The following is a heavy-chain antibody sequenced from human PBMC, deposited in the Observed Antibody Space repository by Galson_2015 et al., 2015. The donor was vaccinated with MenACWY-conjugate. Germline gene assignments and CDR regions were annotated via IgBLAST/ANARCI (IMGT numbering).Heavy chain of an antibody. D-gene: IGHD2-2*02. J-gene: IGHJ6*02. CDR1: GGTFSSYA. Sequence: SVKVSCKASGGTFSSYAISWVRQAPGQGLEWMGGIIPILGIANYAQKFQGRVTITADKSTSTAYMELSSLRSEDTAVYHCARVFCSSTSCYNGMDVWGQGTTVTVSS. CDR3: ARVFCSSTSCYNGMDV. CDR2: IIPILGIA. V-gene: IGHV1-69*10.